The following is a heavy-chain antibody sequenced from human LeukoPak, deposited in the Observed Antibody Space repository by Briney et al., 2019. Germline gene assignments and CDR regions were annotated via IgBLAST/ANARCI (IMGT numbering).Heavy chain of an antibody. CDR1: GFTFSSYA. CDR2: ISGSGGST. J-gene: IGHJ5*02. D-gene: IGHD2-2*01. Sequence: PGGSLRLSCAASGFTFSSYAMSWVRLAPGKGLEWVSAISGSGGSTYYADSVKGRFTISRDNSKNTLYLQMNSLRAEDTAVYYCAKDPSTYCSSTRCSPGVAPWGQGTLVTVSS. V-gene: IGHV3-23*01. CDR3: AKDPSTYCSSTRCSPGVAP.